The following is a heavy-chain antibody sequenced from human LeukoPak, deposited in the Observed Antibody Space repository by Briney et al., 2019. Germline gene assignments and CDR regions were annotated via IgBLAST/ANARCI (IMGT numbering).Heavy chain of an antibody. CDR1: GYTFISYA. D-gene: IGHD2-15*01. CDR3: ARGLGYCSGGGCYALYYYYGMDV. V-gene: IGHV1-3*01. Sequence: ASVKVSCKASGYTFISYAMHWVRQAPGQRLEWMGWINAGNGNTKYSQKFQGRVTITRDTSASTAYMELSSLRSEDTAVYYCARGLGYCSGGGCYALYYYYGMDVWGQGTTVTVSS. J-gene: IGHJ6*02. CDR2: INAGNGNT.